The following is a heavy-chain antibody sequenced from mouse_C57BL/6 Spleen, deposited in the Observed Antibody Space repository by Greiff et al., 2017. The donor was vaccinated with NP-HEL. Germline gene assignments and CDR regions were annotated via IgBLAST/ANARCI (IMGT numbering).Heavy chain of an antibody. V-gene: IGHV5-17*01. Sequence: EVMLVESGGGLVKPGGSLKLSCAASGFTFSDYGMHWVRQAPEKGLEWVAYISSGSSTIYYADTVKGRFTISRDNAKNTLFLQMTSLRSEDTAMYYCARRAYYYGSPYWYFDVWGTGTTVTVSS. D-gene: IGHD1-1*01. CDR3: ARRAYYYGSPYWYFDV. J-gene: IGHJ1*03. CDR2: ISSGSSTI. CDR1: GFTFSDYG.